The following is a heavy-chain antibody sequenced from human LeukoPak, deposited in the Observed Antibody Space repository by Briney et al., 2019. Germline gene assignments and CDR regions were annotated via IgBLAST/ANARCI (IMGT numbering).Heavy chain of an antibody. Sequence: GGSLRLSRAASGFTFSGYWMHWVRQAPGKGLVWVSRINTDGSSTTYADSVKGRFTISRDNAKNTLYLQMNSLRVEDTAVYYCARGRITSSWYYFDYWGQGALVTVSS. CDR1: GFTFSGYW. V-gene: IGHV3-74*01. D-gene: IGHD6-13*01. CDR3: ARGRITSSWYYFDY. CDR2: INTDGSST. J-gene: IGHJ4*02.